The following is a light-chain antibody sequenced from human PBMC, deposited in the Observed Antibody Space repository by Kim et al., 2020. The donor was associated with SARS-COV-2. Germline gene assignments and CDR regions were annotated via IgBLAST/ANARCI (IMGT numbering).Light chain of an antibody. CDR2: GAS. Sequence: EIVMTQSPATLSVSPGERATLSCRASQSVSSNLAWYQQKPGQAPRLLIYGASTRATGIPARFSGSGSGTEFTLTISSLQSEDFAVYYCQQYNNSHTFGGGTKLEI. CDR1: QSVSSN. J-gene: IGKJ4*01. CDR3: QQYNNSHT. V-gene: IGKV3-15*01.